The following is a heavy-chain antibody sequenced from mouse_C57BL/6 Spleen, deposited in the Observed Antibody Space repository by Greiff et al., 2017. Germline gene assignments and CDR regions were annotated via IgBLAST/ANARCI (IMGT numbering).Heavy chain of an antibody. Sequence: QVQLQQSGAELARPGASVKLSCKASGYTFTSYGISWVKQRTGQGLEWIGEIYPRSGNTYYNEKFKGKATLTADKSSSTAYMELRSLTSEDSAVEFCARSGGCYGRDYFDYWGQGTALTVSS. J-gene: IGHJ2*01. V-gene: IGHV1-81*01. CDR2: IYPRSGNT. CDR1: GYTFTSYG. CDR3: ARSGGCYGRDYFDY. D-gene: IGHD1-1*02.